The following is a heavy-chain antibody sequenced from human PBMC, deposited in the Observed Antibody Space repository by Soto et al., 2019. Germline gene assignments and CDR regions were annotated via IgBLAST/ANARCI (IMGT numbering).Heavy chain of an antibody. CDR2: SYSGGNT. CDR1: GFTVSSNY. V-gene: IGHV3-53*01. CDR3: AKGYGAGSYFCDS. J-gene: IGHJ5*01. Sequence: DVQLVESGGGLVQPGESLRLSYAVSGFTVSSNYMTWVRQAPGKGLEWVSVSYSGGNTYYADSVKGRFTLSRDNFRNTLYLQMNRLRAEDTAVYYCAKGYGAGSYFCDSWGQGTLVTVSS. D-gene: IGHD3-10*01.